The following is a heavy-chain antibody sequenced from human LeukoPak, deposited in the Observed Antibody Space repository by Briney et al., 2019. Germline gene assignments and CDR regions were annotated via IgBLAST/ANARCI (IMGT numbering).Heavy chain of an antibody. V-gene: IGHV4-34*01. CDR3: ARLYSSGWYNDAFDI. CDR1: GGSFSGYY. J-gene: IGHJ3*02. D-gene: IGHD6-19*01. CDR2: INHSGST. Sequence: SETLSLTRAVYGGSFSGYYWSWIRQPPGKGLEWIGEINHSGSTNYNPSLKSRVTISVDTSKNQFSLKLSSVTAADTAVYYCARLYSSGWYNDAFDIWGQGTMVTVSS.